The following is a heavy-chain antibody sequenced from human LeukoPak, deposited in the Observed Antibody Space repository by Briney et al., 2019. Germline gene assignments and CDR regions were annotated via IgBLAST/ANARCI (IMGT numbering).Heavy chain of an antibody. V-gene: IGHV4-59*01. CDR2: IYYSGST. D-gene: IGHD2-2*01. J-gene: IGHJ4*02. Sequence: SETLSLTCTVSGGSISSYYWSWIRQPPGKGLEWIGYIYYSGSTNYNPSLKSRVTISVDTSKNQFSLKLSSVTAADTAVYYCARDPSSWGGSFDYWGQGTLVTVS. CDR3: ARDPSSWGGSFDY. CDR1: GGSISSYY.